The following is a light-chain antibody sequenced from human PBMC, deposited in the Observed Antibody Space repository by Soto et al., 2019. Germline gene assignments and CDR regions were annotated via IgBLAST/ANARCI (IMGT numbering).Light chain of an antibody. V-gene: IGLV2-11*01. CDR3: CSYAGSSTYV. J-gene: IGLJ1*01. Sequence: QSVLTQPPSVSGSPGQSLTISCTGTSSDIGGYNFVSWYQQYPGKAPKLMIYDVTKRPSGVPDRFSGSKSGNTASLTISGLQAEDEADYYCCSYAGSSTYVLGTATKPTV. CDR2: DVT. CDR1: SSDIGGYNF.